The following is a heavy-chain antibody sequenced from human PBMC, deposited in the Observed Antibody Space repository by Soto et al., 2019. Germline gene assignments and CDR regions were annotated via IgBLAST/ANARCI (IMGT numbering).Heavy chain of an antibody. V-gene: IGHV2-5*02. CDR2: IYWDDDK. Sequence: QITLKESGPTLVKPTQTLRLTCTFSGFSLSTSGVRVGWIRQPPGKALEWLALIYWDDDKRYSPSLGSRLTITKDTSEHQVVLTMPHLDPVDTATYYCAHSPAYSGRYSQVAERPFDMWGQGTLVTVSS. D-gene: IGHD1-26*01. CDR1: GFSLSTSGVR. J-gene: IGHJ3*02. CDR3: AHSPAYSGRYSQVAERPFDM.